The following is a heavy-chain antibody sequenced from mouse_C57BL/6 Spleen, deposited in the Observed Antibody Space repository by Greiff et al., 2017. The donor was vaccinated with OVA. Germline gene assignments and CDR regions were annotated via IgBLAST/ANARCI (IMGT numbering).Heavy chain of an antibody. J-gene: IGHJ3*01. D-gene: IGHD1-1*01. Sequence: EVKLVESGGGLVQPGGSLKLSCAASGFTFSDYYMYWVRQTPEKRLEWVAYISNGGGSTYYPDTVKGRFTISRDNAKNTLYLQMSRLKSEDTAMYYCARQGGYGSSSAWFAYWGQGTLVTVSA. CDR2: ISNGGGST. CDR1: GFTFSDYY. CDR3: ARQGGYGSSSAWFAY. V-gene: IGHV5-12*01.